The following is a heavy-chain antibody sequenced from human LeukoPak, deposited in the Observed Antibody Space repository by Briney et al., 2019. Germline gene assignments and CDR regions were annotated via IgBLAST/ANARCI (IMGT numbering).Heavy chain of an antibody. Sequence: NPSETLSLTCTVSGGSISSYYWSWIRQPPGKGLEWIGYIYYSGSTNYNPSLKSRVTISVDTSKNQFSLKLSFVTAADTAVYYCAGQIQLWPPLFDYWGQGTLVTVSS. CDR3: AGQIQLWPPLFDY. CDR2: IYYSGST. V-gene: IGHV4-59*08. J-gene: IGHJ4*02. CDR1: GGSISSYY. D-gene: IGHD5-18*01.